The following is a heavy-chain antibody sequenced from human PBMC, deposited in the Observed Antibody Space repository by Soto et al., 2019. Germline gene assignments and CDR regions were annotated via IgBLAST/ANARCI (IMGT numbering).Heavy chain of an antibody. CDR3: AKDPPTYETRFDY. J-gene: IGHJ4*02. V-gene: IGHV3-23*01. CDR2: INKSGGST. Sequence: EVQLLESGGGLLQPWGPLILSCAASGFTFSHFAMSWVRQAPGKGLEWVSTINKSGGSTYYADSVNGRFTISRDNSRNTLFLQINSLRVEDTAVYYCAKDPPTYETRFDYWGRGTLVTVST. D-gene: IGHD1-1*01. CDR1: GFTFSHFA.